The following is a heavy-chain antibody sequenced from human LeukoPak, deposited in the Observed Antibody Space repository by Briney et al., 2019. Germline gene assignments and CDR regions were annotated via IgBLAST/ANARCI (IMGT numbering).Heavy chain of an antibody. D-gene: IGHD6-19*01. CDR2: INHSGST. CDR1: GGSFSGYY. J-gene: IGHJ6*03. CDR3: ARHPIAVAGTKDYYYYMDV. V-gene: IGHV4-34*01. Sequence: SETLSLTCAVYGGSFSGYYWSWIRQPPGKGLEWIGEINHSGSTNYNPSLKSRVTISVDTSKNQFSLKLSSVTAADTAVYYCARHPIAVAGTKDYYYYMDVWGKGTTVTISS.